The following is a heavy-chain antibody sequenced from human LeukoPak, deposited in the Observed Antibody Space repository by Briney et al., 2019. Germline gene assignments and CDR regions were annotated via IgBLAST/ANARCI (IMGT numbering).Heavy chain of an antibody. Sequence: GGSLRLSCVASGFTFRRHGMQWVRQAPGKGPEWVAVISHDGTVTHYSDSVKGRFSISRDSSDNTLFLQMNSLRVEDTAVYYCAKEKREYSSTCYDYWGQGTPVTVSS. D-gene: IGHD6-19*01. V-gene: IGHV3-30*18. J-gene: IGHJ4*02. CDR1: GFTFRRHG. CDR2: ISHDGTVT. CDR3: AKEKREYSSTCYDY.